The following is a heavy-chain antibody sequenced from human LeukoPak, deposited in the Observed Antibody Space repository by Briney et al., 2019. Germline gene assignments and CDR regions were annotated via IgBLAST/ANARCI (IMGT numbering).Heavy chain of an antibody. Sequence: ASVKVSCKASGYTFTSYGISWVRQAPGQGLEWMGWISAYNGNTNYAQKLQGRVTMTTDTSTSTAYMELRSLRSDDTAVYYCARDVTMIVVHDAFDIWGQGTMVTVSS. D-gene: IGHD3-22*01. J-gene: IGHJ3*02. CDR1: GYTFTSYG. CDR2: ISAYNGNT. V-gene: IGHV1-18*01. CDR3: ARDVTMIVVHDAFDI.